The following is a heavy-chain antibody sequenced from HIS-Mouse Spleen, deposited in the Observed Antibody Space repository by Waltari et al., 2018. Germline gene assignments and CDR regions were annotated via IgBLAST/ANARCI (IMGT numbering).Heavy chain of an antibody. Sequence: QLQLQESGPGLVKPSETLSPTCTVPGCSNSSSRYYWGWIRQPPGKGLEWIGSIYYSGSTYYNPSLKSRVTISVDTSKNQFSLKLSSVTAADTAVYYCAREIPYSSSWYDWYFDLWGRGTLVTVSS. CDR1: GCSNSSSRYY. V-gene: IGHV4-39*07. CDR2: IYYSGST. J-gene: IGHJ2*01. D-gene: IGHD6-13*01. CDR3: AREIPYSSSWYDWYFDL.